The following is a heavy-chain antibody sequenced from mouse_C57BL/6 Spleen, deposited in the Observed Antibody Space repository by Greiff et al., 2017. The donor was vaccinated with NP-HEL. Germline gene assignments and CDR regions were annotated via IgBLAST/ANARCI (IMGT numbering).Heavy chain of an antibody. CDR3: ARRELVYYFDY. D-gene: IGHD4-1*01. Sequence: VKLMESGAELVKPGASVKMSCKASGYTFTSYWITWVKQRPGQGLEWIGDIYPGSGSTNYNEKFKSKATLTVDTSSSTAYMQLSSLTSEDSAVYYCARRELVYYFDYWGQGTTLTVSS. J-gene: IGHJ2*01. V-gene: IGHV1-55*01. CDR1: GYTFTSYW. CDR2: IYPGSGST.